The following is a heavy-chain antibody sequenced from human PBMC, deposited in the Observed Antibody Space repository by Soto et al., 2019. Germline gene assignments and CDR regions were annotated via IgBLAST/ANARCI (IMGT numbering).Heavy chain of an antibody. CDR3: ARGWYYFDF. CDR2: IYYGGTT. Sequence: SETLSLTCDVSVGPMTCGYYWGWIRQSPGKGLEWIGSIYYGGTTYYNPSLRSRLAISIDTSKNQFSLRLSSVTAADTALYYCARGWYYFDFWGQGTLVTVSS. J-gene: IGHJ4*02. CDR1: VGPMTCGYY. D-gene: IGHD2-15*01. V-gene: IGHV4-38-2*01.